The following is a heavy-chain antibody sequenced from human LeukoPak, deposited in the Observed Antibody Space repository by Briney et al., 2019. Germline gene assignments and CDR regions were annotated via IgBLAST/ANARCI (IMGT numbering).Heavy chain of an antibody. CDR2: IYTSGST. Sequence: SETLSLTCTVSGGSISSGSYYWSWIRQPAGKGLEWIGRIYTSGSTNYNPSLKSRVTISVDTSKNQFSLKLSSVTAADTAVYYCARDRLRYGSGRPHYYMDVWGKGTTVTISS. CDR1: GGSISSGSYY. CDR3: ARDRLRYGSGRPHYYMDV. J-gene: IGHJ6*03. D-gene: IGHD3-10*01. V-gene: IGHV4-61*02.